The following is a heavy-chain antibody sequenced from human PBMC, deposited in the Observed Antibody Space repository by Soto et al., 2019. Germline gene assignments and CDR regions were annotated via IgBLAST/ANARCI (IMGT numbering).Heavy chain of an antibody. CDR3: ARIGLWLLGSYYXYYGMDV. V-gene: IGHV2-26*01. J-gene: IGHJ6*02. CDR2: IFSNDEK. CDR1: XFSLSNARMG. D-gene: IGHD5-18*01. Sequence: SGPTLVNPTETLTLTCTVSXFSLSNARMGVSWIRQPPGKALEWLAHIFSNDEKSYSTSLKSRLTISKDTSKSQVVLTMTNMDPVDTATYYCARIGLWLLGSYYXYYGMDVWGQGTTVTVSS.